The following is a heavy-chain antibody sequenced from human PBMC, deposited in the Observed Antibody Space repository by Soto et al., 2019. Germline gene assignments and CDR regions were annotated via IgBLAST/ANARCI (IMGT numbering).Heavy chain of an antibody. CDR3: ARDIEDYYGSGSYPSGIDY. CDR1: GFTFSSFA. V-gene: IGHV3-30-3*01. J-gene: IGHJ4*02. Sequence: QVQLVESGGGVVQPGRSLRLSCAASGFTFSSFAFHWVRQAPGKGLXXVAVISYDGSNKYYADSVKGRFTISRDNSKNTLYLQMNSLRAEDTAVYYCARDIEDYYGSGSYPSGIDYWGQGTLVTVSS. D-gene: IGHD3-10*01. CDR2: ISYDGSNK.